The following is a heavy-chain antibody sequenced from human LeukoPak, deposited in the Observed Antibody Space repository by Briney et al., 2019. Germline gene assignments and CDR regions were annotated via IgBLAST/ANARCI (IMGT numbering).Heavy chain of an antibody. CDR1: GFTFSSYW. D-gene: IGHD1/OR15-1a*01. Sequence: GRSLRLSCAASGFTFSSYWMSWVRQAPGKGLEWVANIKQDGSEKYYVDSVKGRFTISRDNAKDSLSLQMNSLRAEDTAVYYCARALLTGTRYCPFDPWGQGILVTVSS. V-gene: IGHV3-7*05. CDR3: ARALLTGTRYCPFDP. CDR2: IKQDGSEK. J-gene: IGHJ5*02.